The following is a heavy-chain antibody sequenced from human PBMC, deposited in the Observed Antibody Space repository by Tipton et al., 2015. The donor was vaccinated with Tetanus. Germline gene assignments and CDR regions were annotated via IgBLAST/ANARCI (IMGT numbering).Heavy chain of an antibody. D-gene: IGHD3-9*01. Sequence: SLRLSCATSGLFFKNAWMNWVRQAPGKGLEWVGRIKSKSDGGTTDYAARVKDRFSISRDDSKNTLFLQMNSLKTEDTAVYYCTTSGRVGSGYQVDYWGRGTLVTVSS. CDR2: IKSKSDGGTT. CDR3: TTSGRVGSGYQVDY. J-gene: IGHJ4*02. CDR1: GLFFKNAW. V-gene: IGHV3-15*07.